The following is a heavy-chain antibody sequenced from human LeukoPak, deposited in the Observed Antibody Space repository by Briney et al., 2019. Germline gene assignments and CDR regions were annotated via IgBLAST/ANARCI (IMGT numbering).Heavy chain of an antibody. CDR3: ARVSLPKYCSSTSCSTYFDY. J-gene: IGHJ4*02. Sequence: SETLSLTCTVSGYSISSGYYWGWIRQPPGKGLEWIGSIYHSGSTYYNPSLKSRVTISVDTSKNQFSLKLSSVTAADTAVYYCARVSLPKYCSSTSCSTYFDYWGQGTLVTVSS. V-gene: IGHV4-38-2*02. CDR2: IYHSGST. CDR1: GYSISSGYY. D-gene: IGHD2-2*02.